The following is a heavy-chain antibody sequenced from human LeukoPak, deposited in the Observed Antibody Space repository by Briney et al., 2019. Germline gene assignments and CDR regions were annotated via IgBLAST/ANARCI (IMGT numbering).Heavy chain of an antibody. Sequence: ASVKVSCKASGYTFTGYYMHWVRQAPGQGLEWMGWINPNSGGTNYAQKFQGRVTMTRDTSISTAYMEVSRLRSDDTAVYYCAREYGDYGNWFDPWGQGTLVTVSS. CDR2: INPNSGGT. CDR1: GYTFTGYY. CDR3: AREYGDYGNWFDP. V-gene: IGHV1-2*02. D-gene: IGHD4-17*01. J-gene: IGHJ5*02.